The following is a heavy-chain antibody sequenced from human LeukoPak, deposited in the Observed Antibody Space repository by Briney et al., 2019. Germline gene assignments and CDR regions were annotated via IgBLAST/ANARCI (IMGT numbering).Heavy chain of an antibody. D-gene: IGHD6-13*01. CDR1: GGSISSGGYY. Sequence: SETLSLTCTVSGGSISSGGYYWSWIRQHPGKGLEWIGYIYYSGSTYYNPSLKSRVTISVDTSKNQFSLKLSSVTAADTAVYYCASLIAAAPVEGEGGCFDYWGQGTLVTVSS. CDR3: ASLIAAAPVEGEGGCFDY. J-gene: IGHJ4*02. CDR2: IYYSGST. V-gene: IGHV4-31*03.